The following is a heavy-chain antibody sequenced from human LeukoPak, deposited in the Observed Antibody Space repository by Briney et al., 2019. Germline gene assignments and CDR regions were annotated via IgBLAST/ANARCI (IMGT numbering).Heavy chain of an antibody. V-gene: IGHV4-30-2*01. D-gene: IGHD6-6*01. J-gene: IGHJ5*02. CDR3: ARGSREESSIAAYNWFDP. Sequence: SETLSLTCTVSGGSISSGGYYWSWVRQPPGKGLEWIGYIYHSGSTYYNPSLKSRVTISVDRSKNQFSLKLSSVTAADTAVYYCARGSREESSIAAYNWFDPWGQGTLVTVSS. CDR2: IYHSGST. CDR1: GGSISSGGYY.